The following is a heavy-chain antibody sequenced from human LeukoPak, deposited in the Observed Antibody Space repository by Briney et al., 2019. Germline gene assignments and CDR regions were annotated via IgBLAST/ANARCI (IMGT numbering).Heavy chain of an antibody. Sequence: GGSLRLSCAASGFTFDDYTMHWVRQAPGKGLEWVSLISWDGGSTYYADSVKGRFTISRDNSKNSLYLQMNSLRAEDTALYYCAKDMAAYYYSSGNIDYWGQGTLVTVSS. J-gene: IGHJ4*02. D-gene: IGHD3-10*01. V-gene: IGHV3-43D*03. CDR3: AKDMAAYYYSSGNIDY. CDR1: GFTFDDYT. CDR2: ISWDGGST.